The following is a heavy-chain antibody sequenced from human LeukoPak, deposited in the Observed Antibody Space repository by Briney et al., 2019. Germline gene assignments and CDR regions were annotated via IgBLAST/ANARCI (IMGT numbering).Heavy chain of an antibody. V-gene: IGHV3-23*01. CDR1: GFTFSSYA. J-gene: IGHJ5*02. Sequence: GGSLRLSCAASGFTFSSYAMSWVRQAPGKGLEWVSAISGSGGSTYYADSVKGRFTISRDNSKNTLYLQMNSLRAEDTAVYYCAKSDNYGGYEGWFDPWGQGTLVTVSS. CDR2: ISGSGGST. D-gene: IGHD4-17*01. CDR3: AKSDNYGGYEGWFDP.